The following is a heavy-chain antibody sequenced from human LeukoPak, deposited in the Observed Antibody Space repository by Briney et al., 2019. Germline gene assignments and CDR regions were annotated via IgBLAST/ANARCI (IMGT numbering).Heavy chain of an antibody. J-gene: IGHJ4*02. CDR2: IYSGGST. D-gene: IGHD3-10*01. CDR3: ASDYGSGSFPY. Sequence: GGSLRLSCAASGFTVGSNYMSWVRQAPGKGLEWVSVIYSGGSTYYADSVKGRFTISRDNSKNTLYLQMNSLRAEDTAVYYCASDYGSGSFPYWGQGTLVTVSP. V-gene: IGHV3-53*01. CDR1: GFTVGSNY.